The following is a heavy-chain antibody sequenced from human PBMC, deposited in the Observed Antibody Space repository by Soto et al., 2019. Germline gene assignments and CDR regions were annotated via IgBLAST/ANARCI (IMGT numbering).Heavy chain of an antibody. CDR3: ARGAADTAMVDS. CDR2: IFYSGST. CDR1: GGSIRSYY. V-gene: IGHV4-59*01. J-gene: IGHJ4*02. D-gene: IGHD5-18*01. Sequence: ETLSLTCTVSGGSIRSYYWTWIRQPPGKGLEWLGYIFYSGSTFYNPSLKSRVTISIHTSKSQFSMQLTSVTAADTAVYYCARGAADTAMVDSWGRGTLVTVSS.